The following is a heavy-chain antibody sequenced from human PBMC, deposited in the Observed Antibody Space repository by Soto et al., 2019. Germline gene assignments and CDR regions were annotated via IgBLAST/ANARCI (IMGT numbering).Heavy chain of an antibody. CDR1: GYTFTSYG. CDR2: ISAYNGNT. Sequence: ASVKVSCKASGYTFTSYGISWVRQAPGQGLERMGWISAYNGNTNYAQKLQGRVTMTTDTSTSTAYMELRSLRSDDTAVYYCAMVATSDFLAPFAYWGQGTLVTVSS. CDR3: AMVATSDFLAPFAY. D-gene: IGHD5-12*01. V-gene: IGHV1-18*01. J-gene: IGHJ4*02.